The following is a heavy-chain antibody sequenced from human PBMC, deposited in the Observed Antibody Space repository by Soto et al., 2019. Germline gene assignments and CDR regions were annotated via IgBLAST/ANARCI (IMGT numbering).Heavy chain of an antibody. Sequence: SETLSLTCAVYGGSFSGYYWSWIRQPPGKGLEWIGEINHSGSTNYNPSLKSRVTISVDTSKNQFSLKLSSVTAADTAVYYCARGLRKPYYYYYYYMDVWGKGTTVTVSS. CDR1: GGSFSGYY. J-gene: IGHJ6*03. V-gene: IGHV4-34*01. D-gene: IGHD4-17*01. CDR2: INHSGST. CDR3: ARGLRKPYYYYYYYMDV.